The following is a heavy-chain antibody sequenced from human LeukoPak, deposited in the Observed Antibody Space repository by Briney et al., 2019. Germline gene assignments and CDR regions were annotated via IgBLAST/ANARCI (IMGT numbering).Heavy chain of an antibody. CDR1: GFTLKNYW. CDR2: SKYDGSTA. Sequence: GGSLRHSCETSGFTLKNYWMSWLRRAPGKGLEWVSRSKYDGSTAMYAESVKGRFTISRDNARGTLYLQMNSLRVDDTAVYYCAKSDWFDPCGRGILVTVSS. J-gene: IGHJ5*02. V-gene: IGHV3-74*03. CDR3: AKSDWFDP.